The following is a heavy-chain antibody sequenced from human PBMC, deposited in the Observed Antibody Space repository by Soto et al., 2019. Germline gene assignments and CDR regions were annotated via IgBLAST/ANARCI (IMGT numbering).Heavy chain of an antibody. D-gene: IGHD2-8*02. CDR3: ARDKITGLFDY. CDR2: IKYSGTT. CDR1: GGSISSSRCH. J-gene: IGHJ4*02. Sequence: PSETLSLTCTVSGGSISSSRCHWGWIRQPPGKGLEWIASIKYSGTTFYNPSLKSRVTTSVDTSKNQFSLKLTSVTAADTAVYYCARDKITGLFDYWGQGTLVTVSS. V-gene: IGHV4-39*07.